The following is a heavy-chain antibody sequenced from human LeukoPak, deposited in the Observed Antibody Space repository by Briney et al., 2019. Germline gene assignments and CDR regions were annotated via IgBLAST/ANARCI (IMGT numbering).Heavy chain of an antibody. D-gene: IGHD6-13*01. J-gene: IGHJ4*02. Sequence: SETLSLTCTVSGDSVSSGNYYWSWILHPPGKGLEWLGFMSNSGNAGSTPSLKSPVTISLATCKYQFSLKLNPVTAADTAVYYCARVSAAGTGPDSWGQGTLVTVSS. CDR2: MSNSGNA. CDR1: GDSVSSGNYY. V-gene: IGHV4-61*01. CDR3: ARVSAAGTGPDS.